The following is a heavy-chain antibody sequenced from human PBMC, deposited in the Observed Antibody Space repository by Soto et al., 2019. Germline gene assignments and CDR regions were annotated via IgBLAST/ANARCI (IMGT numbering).Heavy chain of an antibody. CDR3: ARSPSGRHHLYFVY. CDR2: IYYSGST. J-gene: IGHJ4*02. Sequence: SSETLSLSCTVPDGSISSYYWSWIRQPPGKGLEWIGYIYYSGSTNYNPSLKSRVTISVDTSKNQFSLKLSSVTAADTAVYYCARSPSGRHHLYFVYRGPGTFLTV. V-gene: IGHV4-59*01. CDR1: DGSISSYY. D-gene: IGHD1-26*01.